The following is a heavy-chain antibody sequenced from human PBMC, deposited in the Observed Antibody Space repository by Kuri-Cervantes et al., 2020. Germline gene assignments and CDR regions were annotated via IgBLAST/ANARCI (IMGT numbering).Heavy chain of an antibody. CDR2: IYSGGST. J-gene: IGHJ4*02. D-gene: IGHD4-11*01. V-gene: IGHV3-53*01. CDR1: GFTVSSNY. CDR3: ARGRLYSNYHFYYFDY. Sequence: GESLKISCAASGFTVSSNYMSWVRQAPGKGLEWVSVIYSGGSTYYADSVKGRFTISRDNSKNTLYLQMNSLRAEDTAVYYCARGRLYSNYHFYYFDYWGQGTLVTVSS.